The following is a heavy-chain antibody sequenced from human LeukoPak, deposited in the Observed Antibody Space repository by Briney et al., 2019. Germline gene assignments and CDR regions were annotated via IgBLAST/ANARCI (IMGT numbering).Heavy chain of an antibody. Sequence: GGSLRLSCAASGITFSIYAMICVRQAPGKGLEWVSAISGSGGTSYYADSVKGRFTISRDNSKNTLDLQMNSLRAEDTALYYCARGPTAISFIDYWGQGTLVTVSS. CDR2: ISGSGGTS. CDR3: ARGPTAISFIDY. V-gene: IGHV3-23*01. CDR1: GITFSIYA. J-gene: IGHJ4*02. D-gene: IGHD2-21*02.